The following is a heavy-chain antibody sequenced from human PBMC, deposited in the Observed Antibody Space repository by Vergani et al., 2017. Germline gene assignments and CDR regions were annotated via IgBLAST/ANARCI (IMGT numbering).Heavy chain of an antibody. CDR2: ISGSGGST. Sequence: EVQLLESGGGLVQPGGSLRPSWEALGFTFSSYAMSWVPKAQGKGVEWVSAISGSGGSTYNADSVKGRFTISRDKSKNTLYLQMNSLRAEDTAVYYCAKPSPGITIFGWPLYWGQGTLVTVSS. D-gene: IGHD3-3*01. V-gene: IGHV3-23*01. J-gene: IGHJ1*01. CDR3: AKPSPGITIFGWPLY. CDR1: GFTFSSYA.